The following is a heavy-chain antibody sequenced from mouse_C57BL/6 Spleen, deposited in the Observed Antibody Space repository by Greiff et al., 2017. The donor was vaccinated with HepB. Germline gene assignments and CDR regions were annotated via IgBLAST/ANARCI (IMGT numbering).Heavy chain of an antibody. D-gene: IGHD2-1*01. CDR2: ISSGSSTI. V-gene: IGHV5-17*01. CDR1: GFTFSDYG. Sequence: EVKLMESGGGLVKPGGSLKLSCAASGFTFSDYGMHWVRQAPEKGLEWVAYISSGSSTIYYADTVKGRFTISRDNAKNTLFLQMTSLRSEDTAMYYCARKAGYYGNLDYWGQGTTLTVSS. CDR3: ARKAGYYGNLDY. J-gene: IGHJ2*01.